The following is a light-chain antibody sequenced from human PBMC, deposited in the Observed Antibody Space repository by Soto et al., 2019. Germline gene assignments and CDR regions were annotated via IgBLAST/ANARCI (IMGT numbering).Light chain of an antibody. J-gene: IGLJ1*01. CDR3: CSYTGSSTYV. Sequence: QSVLTQPASVSGSPGQSITISCTGTSSDVGGYNYVSWYQQHPDRAPKLLIYDVNNRPSGVSNRFSGSKSGNTASLTISGLQAEDEADYYCCSYTGSSTYVFGTGTKSPS. V-gene: IGLV2-14*01. CDR2: DVN. CDR1: SSDVGGYNY.